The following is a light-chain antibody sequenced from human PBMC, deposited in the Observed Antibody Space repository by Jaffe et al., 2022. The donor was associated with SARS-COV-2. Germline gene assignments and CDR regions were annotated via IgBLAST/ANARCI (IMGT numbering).Light chain of an antibody. V-gene: IGLV1-51*02. Sequence: QSVLTQPPSVSAAPGQKVTISCSGINIGDNYISWYQQLPGTAPKLLIYENTRRPSGIPDRFSGSRSGPSATLGITGLQAGDEADYYCVTWDNSLSTGVLGGGTRLTVL. CDR3: VTWDNSLSTGV. CDR2: ENT. J-gene: IGLJ3*02. CDR1: NIGDNY.